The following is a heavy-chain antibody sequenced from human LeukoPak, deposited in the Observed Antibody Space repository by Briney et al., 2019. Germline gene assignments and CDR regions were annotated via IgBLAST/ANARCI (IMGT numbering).Heavy chain of an antibody. CDR1: GFTFSHNG. J-gene: IGHJ4*02. V-gene: IGHV3-33*01. CDR2: VWYDGSDQ. CDR3: ARGFENYDSSGYYYAFDY. D-gene: IGHD3-22*01. Sequence: GTSPRLSCAASGFTFSHNGMHWVRQAPGKGLEWVAIVWYDGSDQYYTDSVKGRFTISRDNSNNMVYLQMNSLRAEDTAVYYCARGFENYDSSGYYYAFDYWGQGTLVTVSS.